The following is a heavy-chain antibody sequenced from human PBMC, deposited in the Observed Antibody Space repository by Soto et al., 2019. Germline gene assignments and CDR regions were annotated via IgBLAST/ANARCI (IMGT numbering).Heavy chain of an antibody. CDR2: ISSSSSYI. V-gene: IGHV3-21*01. J-gene: IGHJ4*02. CDR1: GFPFSSYS. CDR3: ARDALPSYYYDSSGFDY. D-gene: IGHD3-22*01. Sequence: GGSLRLSCAASGFPFSSYSMNWVRQAPGKGLEWVSSISSSSSYIYYADSVRGRFTISRDNAKNSLYLQMNSLRAEDTAVYYCARDALPSYYYDSSGFDYWGQGTLVTVSS.